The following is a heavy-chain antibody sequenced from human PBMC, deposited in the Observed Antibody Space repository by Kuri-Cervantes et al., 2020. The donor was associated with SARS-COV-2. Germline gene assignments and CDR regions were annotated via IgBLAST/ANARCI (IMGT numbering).Heavy chain of an antibody. Sequence: GGSLRLSCAASGFTFSSHGMHWVRQVPGKGLEWVAFIRYDGSNKYYADSVKGRFTISRDNSKNTLYLQMNSLRAEDTAVYYCAKVVSYRYYYYMDVWGKGTTVTVSS. CDR1: GFTFSSHG. CDR2: IRYDGSNK. D-gene: IGHD1-26*01. CDR3: AKVVSYRYYYYMDV. J-gene: IGHJ6*03. V-gene: IGHV3-30*02.